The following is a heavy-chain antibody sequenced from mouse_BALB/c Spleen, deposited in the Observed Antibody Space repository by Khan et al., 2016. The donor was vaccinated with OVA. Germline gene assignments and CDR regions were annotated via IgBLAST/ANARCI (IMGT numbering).Heavy chain of an antibody. D-gene: IGHD4-1*02. V-gene: IGHV6-6*02. Sequence: EVKLEESGGGLVQPGGSMKLSCVASGFTFSSDWMSWVRQSPEKGLEWVAEIRLKSDNYATHYAESVKWKFTISRDDSKSRLYLQMTSLRAEDTGIYYCTQLGRSYWGQGTLVTVSA. CDR1: GFTFSSDW. J-gene: IGHJ3*01. CDR2: IRLKSDNYAT. CDR3: TQLGRSY.